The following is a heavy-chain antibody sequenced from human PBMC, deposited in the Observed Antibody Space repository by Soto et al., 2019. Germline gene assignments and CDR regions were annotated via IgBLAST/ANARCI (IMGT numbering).Heavy chain of an antibody. V-gene: IGHV4-61*03. CDR2: MSYGGSI. CDR3: ARGRELELPGAYDI. CDR1: GDSVKSGAYY. D-gene: IGHD1-1*01. J-gene: IGHJ3*02. Sequence: QVQLQESGPGLVRPSETLSLTCTVSGDSVKSGAYYWTWLRQSPGKGLEWIGYMSYGGSINYNPSLKSRVTISGDTSKKHFSLNLRSVTAADTAVYYCARGRELELPGAYDIWGQGTKVTVSS.